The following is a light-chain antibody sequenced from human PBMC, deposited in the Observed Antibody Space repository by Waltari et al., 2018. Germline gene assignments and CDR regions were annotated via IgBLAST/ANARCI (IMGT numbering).Light chain of an antibody. CDR2: EVS. CDR1: SSDVGGFNS. V-gene: IGLV2-8*01. CDR3: SSYAGSNNLF. Sequence: QSALPQPPPASGSPAQPVTISCPGHSSDVGGFNSVSSYQQHPGKAPTLIIYEVSKRPSGVPDRFSCSKSGNTASRTVSGLQAEDEADYYCSSYAGSNNLFFGTGTKVTVL. J-gene: IGLJ1*01.